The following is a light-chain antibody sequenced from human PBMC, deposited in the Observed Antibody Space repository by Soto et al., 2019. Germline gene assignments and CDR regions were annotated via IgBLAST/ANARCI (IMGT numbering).Light chain of an antibody. CDR1: QSISTW. J-gene: IGKJ2*01. CDR3: QQYDSHSSST. CDR2: DAS. V-gene: IGKV1-5*01. Sequence: DIQMTQSPSTLSACVGDRVTITCRASQSISTWLAWYQQKPGKAPKLLIYDASSLQSGVPSRFSGSGSGTEFTLTISSLQPDDFATYYCQQYDSHSSSTFGQGTKLESK.